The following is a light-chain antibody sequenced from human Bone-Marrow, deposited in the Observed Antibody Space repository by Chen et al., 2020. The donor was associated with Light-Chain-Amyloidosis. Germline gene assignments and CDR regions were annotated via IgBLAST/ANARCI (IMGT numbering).Light chain of an antibody. CDR3: AHWDDSMMGRL. CDR1: SSNPGGNT. J-gene: IGLJ3*02. CDR2: TNK. V-gene: IGLV1-44*01. Sequence: HSVLTQPPSASGTPGQRVTISCSGNSSNPGGNTLNWYQQVPETAPKLLIYTNKKRPPGVPDRFSGSKSGTSASLAISGLQSEDEADYYCAHWDDSMMGRLFGGGTKLTVL.